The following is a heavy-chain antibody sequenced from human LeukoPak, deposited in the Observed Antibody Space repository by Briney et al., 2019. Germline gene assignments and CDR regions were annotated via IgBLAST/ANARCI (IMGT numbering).Heavy chain of an antibody. V-gene: IGHV1-2*02. D-gene: IGHD5-12*01. Sequence: ASVKGSCKASGYTFTGYYMHWVRQAPGQGLEWMGWINPNSGGTNYAQKFQGRVTMTRDTSISTAYLELSRLRSDDTAVYYCARDLLVVATTRSYYYYGMDVWGQGTTVTVSS. J-gene: IGHJ6*02. CDR2: INPNSGGT. CDR1: GYTFTGYY. CDR3: ARDLLVVATTRSYYYYGMDV.